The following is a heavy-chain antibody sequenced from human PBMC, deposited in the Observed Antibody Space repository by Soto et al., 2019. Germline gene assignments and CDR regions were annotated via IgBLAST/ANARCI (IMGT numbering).Heavy chain of an antibody. J-gene: IGHJ3*02. D-gene: IGHD3-3*01. CDR2: INPATGAP. Sequence: QLHLVQSGAVVKKPGASVTVSCSASGYPVTAYYMHWVRQAPGRGLEWMGGINPATGAPKYTQTFQGRVTVTRDTSTSTVFMELSGLTSEDTAVFYCARGGGVGVAGSAAFDMWGQGTLVTVSS. CDR3: ARGGGVGVAGSAAFDM. CDR1: GYPVTAYY. V-gene: IGHV1-2*02.